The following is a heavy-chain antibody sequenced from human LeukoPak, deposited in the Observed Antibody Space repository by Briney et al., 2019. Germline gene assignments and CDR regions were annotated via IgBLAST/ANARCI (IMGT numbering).Heavy chain of an antibody. Sequence: GGSLRLSCAASGFTFSSYSMNWVRQAPGKGLEWVSYISSSSSTIYYADSVKGRFTISRDNSKNTLYLQMNSLRAEDTAVYYCAKVTSSDIVVVPAARKSPYYFDYWGQGTLVTVSS. D-gene: IGHD2-2*01. CDR3: AKVTSSDIVVVPAARKSPYYFDY. CDR2: ISSSSSTI. J-gene: IGHJ4*02. V-gene: IGHV3-48*01. CDR1: GFTFSSYS.